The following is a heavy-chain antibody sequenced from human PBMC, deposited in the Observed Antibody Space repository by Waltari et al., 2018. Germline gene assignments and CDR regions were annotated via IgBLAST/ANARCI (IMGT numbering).Heavy chain of an antibody. Sequence: QVQLQESGPGLVKPSETLSLTCAVSGYSISSGYYWGWIRQPPGKGLEWIGSIYHSGSTYYNPSLKSRVTISVDTSKNQFSLKLSAVTAADTAVYYCARPKVDDYIGGSYRWWGYFDYWGQGTLVTVSS. D-gene: IGHD3-16*02. V-gene: IGHV4-38-2*01. CDR1: GYSISSGYY. CDR2: IYHSGST. J-gene: IGHJ4*02. CDR3: ARPKVDDYIGGSYRWWGYFDY.